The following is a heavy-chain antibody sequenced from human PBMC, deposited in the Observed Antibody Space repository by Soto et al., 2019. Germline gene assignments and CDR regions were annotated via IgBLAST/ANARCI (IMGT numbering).Heavy chain of an antibody. J-gene: IGHJ4*02. CDR3: VVMTALLSSDY. V-gene: IGHV4-34*01. D-gene: IGHD2-21*02. CDR1: GGSFSGYY. CDR2: INHSGST. Sequence: PSETLSLTCAVYGGSFSGYYWTWIRQPPGTGLEWIGEINHSGSTNYNPSLKSRVTISVDTSKNQFSLKLSSVTAADTAVYYCVVMTALLSSDYWGPGTMVTVS.